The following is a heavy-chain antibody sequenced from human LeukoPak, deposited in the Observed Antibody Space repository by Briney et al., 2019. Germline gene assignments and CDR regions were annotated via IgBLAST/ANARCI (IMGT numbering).Heavy chain of an antibody. V-gene: IGHV3-33*01. Sequence: GRSLRLSCAASGFTFSTYGMHRVRQAPGKGLEWVAVIWYDGSNKYYADSVKGRFTISRDNSKNTLYLQMNSLRAEDTGVYYCARGGNWNYIDYWGQGTLVTVSS. CDR2: IWYDGSNK. J-gene: IGHJ4*02. CDR3: ARGGNWNYIDY. D-gene: IGHD1-1*01. CDR1: GFTFSTYG.